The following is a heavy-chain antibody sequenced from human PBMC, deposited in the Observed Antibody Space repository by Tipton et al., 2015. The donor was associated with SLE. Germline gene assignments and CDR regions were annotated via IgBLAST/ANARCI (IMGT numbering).Heavy chain of an antibody. D-gene: IGHD3-10*01. CDR3: ARTNSEEYYFDY. V-gene: IGHV4-31*03. J-gene: IGHJ4*02. CDR2: IYYSGST. CDR1: GGSMRSGGYY. Sequence: TLSLTCTVSGGSMRSGGYYWSWIRQHPGKGLEWIGYIYYSGSTYYNPSLKSRITISVDTSKNQFSLELSSVTSADTAVYYCARTNSEEYYFDYWGQGTLVTVSS.